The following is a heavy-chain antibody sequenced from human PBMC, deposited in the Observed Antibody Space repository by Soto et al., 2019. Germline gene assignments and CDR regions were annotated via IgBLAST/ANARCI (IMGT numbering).Heavy chain of an antibody. Sequence: QVQLVQSGGEVKKPGASVKVSCKTSGYSFTTYGISWVRQAPGQGLEWIGWISAYNGNTNYAQKLQGRVTMTTDTSTSTDYMKLRSLRSDDTAVYYCAREGPAPYYYYGMDVWGQGSTVTVSS. CDR2: ISAYNGNT. V-gene: IGHV1-18*01. J-gene: IGHJ6*02. CDR1: GYSFTTYG. CDR3: AREGPAPYYYYGMDV.